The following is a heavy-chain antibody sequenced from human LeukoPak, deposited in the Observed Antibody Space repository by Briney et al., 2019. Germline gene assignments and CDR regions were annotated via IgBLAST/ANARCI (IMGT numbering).Heavy chain of an antibody. J-gene: IGHJ4*02. D-gene: IGHD2-21*02. CDR2: IYADSRR. CDR3: ARESTLVTPGVFDY. V-gene: IGHV3-66*01. Sequence: GSLRLSCAASGFTVSSNYMSWVRQAQGKGLEWVSVIYADSRRFYTDSVKGRFTISRDNSKNTVYLQMNSLRGEDTALYYCARESTLVTPGVFDYWGQGTLVTVSS. CDR1: GFTVSSNY.